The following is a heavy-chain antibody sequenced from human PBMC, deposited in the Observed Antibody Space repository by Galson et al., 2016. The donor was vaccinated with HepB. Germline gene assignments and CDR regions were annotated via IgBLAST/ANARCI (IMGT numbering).Heavy chain of an antibody. Sequence: SLRLSCAASGFTFSSYVMHWVRQAPGKGLEWVAVISYDGSKKYYADSVKGRFTISRDNSKNTLYLQMNSLRAEDTAVYYCATDRVYASSWWGEIDYWGQGTPVTVSS. V-gene: IGHV3-30-3*01. CDR1: GFTFSSYV. CDR3: ATDRVYASSWWGEIDY. CDR2: ISYDGSKK. D-gene: IGHD6-13*01. J-gene: IGHJ4*02.